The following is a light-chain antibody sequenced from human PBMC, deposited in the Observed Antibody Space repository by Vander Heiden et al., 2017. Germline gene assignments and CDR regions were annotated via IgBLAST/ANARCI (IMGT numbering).Light chain of an antibody. Sequence: DIQMNHFPSFLSASVGDIVTITSQASQAINNYLNWYYYDLMKAPKLLLYDASNLETGVPSRFSGRGSGTDFTFTISSLQPEDLATYYCQQYDNVPLTFGGGTKVEIK. CDR1: QAINNY. CDR2: DAS. CDR3: QQYDNVPLT. J-gene: IGKJ4*01. V-gene: IGKV1-33*01.